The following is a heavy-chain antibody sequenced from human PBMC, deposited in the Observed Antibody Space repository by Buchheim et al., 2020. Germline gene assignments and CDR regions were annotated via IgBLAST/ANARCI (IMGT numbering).Heavy chain of an antibody. CDR3: ARTVSKWDYYFGY. J-gene: IGHJ4*02. Sequence: QVQLQESGPGLVKPSQTLSLSCVVSGGSISRGGYYWSWIRQHPGKGLEWIGYTFYSGSTSYNPSLKSRVSISEETPRNQLDLKLNSVTAADTAVYYCARTVSKWDYYFGYWGQG. CDR1: GGSISRGGYY. CDR2: TFYSGST. D-gene: IGHD1-26*01. V-gene: IGHV4-31*11.